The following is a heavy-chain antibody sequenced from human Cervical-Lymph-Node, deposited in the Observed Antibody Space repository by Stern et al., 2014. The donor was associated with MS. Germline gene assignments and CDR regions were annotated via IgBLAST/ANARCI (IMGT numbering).Heavy chain of an antibody. CDR1: GFTFSHYS. J-gene: IGHJ4*02. D-gene: IGHD4-17*01. CDR2: IRNNSNHP. CDR3: ARARVGDYARSPHLDS. V-gene: IGHV3-21*01. Sequence: EVQLVESGGGLVKPGESLRLSCGASGFTFSHYSINWVRQAPGKGLELISSIRNNSNHPYYADSVEGRFTISRDSAKDSVSLHMVSLRAEDTAVYYCARARVGDYARSPHLDSWGQGTLVTVSS.